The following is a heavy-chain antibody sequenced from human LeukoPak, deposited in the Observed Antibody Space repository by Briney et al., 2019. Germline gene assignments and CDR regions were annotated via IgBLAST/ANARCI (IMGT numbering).Heavy chain of an antibody. CDR3: ARSSDTAMVNRID. J-gene: IGHJ4*02. Sequence: GGSLRLSCAASGFTFSSYAMHWVRQAPGKGLEWVAVISYDGSNKYYADSVKGRFTISRDNSKNTLYLQMNSLRAEDTAVYYCARSSDTAMVNRIDWGQGTLVTVSS. D-gene: IGHD5-18*01. CDR1: GFTFSSYA. CDR2: ISYDGSNK. V-gene: IGHV3-30-3*01.